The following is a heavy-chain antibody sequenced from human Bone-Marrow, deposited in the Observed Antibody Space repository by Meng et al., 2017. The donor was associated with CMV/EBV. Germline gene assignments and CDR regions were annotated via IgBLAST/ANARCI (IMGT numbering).Heavy chain of an antibody. V-gene: IGHV3-15*07. CDR1: GFTFSNAW. CDR2: IKSKYDGGTT. D-gene: IGHD2-2*01. Sequence: SCVGSGFTFSNAWMNWVRQAPGKGLEWVCRIKSKYDGGTTDYAAPVKSRFTISRDDSKNTMSLQMNSLQTEDTAVYYCATGGYYLDFWGLGILVTVSS. J-gene: IGHJ4*02. CDR3: ATGGYYLDF.